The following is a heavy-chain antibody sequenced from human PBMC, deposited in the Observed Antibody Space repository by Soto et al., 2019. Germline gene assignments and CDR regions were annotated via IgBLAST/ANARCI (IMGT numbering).Heavy chain of an antibody. CDR2: MEPSSGRT. Sequence: QVQLVQSGAEARVPGASVKVSCKASGYSFTGLDINWVRQTTGQGLEWMGWMEPSSGRTGYAQKFQGRVTMTRDTSINTAYMELSSLTSDDTAFYYCARGLTAGVDYWGPGPLVTVSS. V-gene: IGHV1-8*01. CDR3: ARGLTAGVDY. D-gene: IGHD2-21*02. CDR1: GYSFTGLD. J-gene: IGHJ4*02.